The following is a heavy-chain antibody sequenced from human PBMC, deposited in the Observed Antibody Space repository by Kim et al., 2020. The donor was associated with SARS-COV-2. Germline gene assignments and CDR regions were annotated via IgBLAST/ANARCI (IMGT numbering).Heavy chain of an antibody. V-gene: IGHV4-39*07. J-gene: IGHJ5*02. Sequence: NPSPKSRGTISVDTSRNQFSLKLSSVTAADTAVYYCAGVGLIGNNWFDPWGQGTLVTVSS. D-gene: IGHD3-16*01. CDR3: AGVGLIGNNWFDP.